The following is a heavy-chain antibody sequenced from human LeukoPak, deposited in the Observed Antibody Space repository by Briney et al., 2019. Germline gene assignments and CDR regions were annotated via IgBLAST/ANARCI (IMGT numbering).Heavy chain of an antibody. Sequence: GGSLRLSCVASGFNFNDFDINWVRQVPGKGLEWVSGINWNSVHIGCADSVKGRFTIFRDNAQKSVHLQMFSLRPEDTALYYCSTSRPDRFIDSWGQGTLVTVST. D-gene: IGHD1-14*01. CDR2: INWNSVHI. J-gene: IGHJ4*02. CDR3: STSRPDRFIDS. V-gene: IGHV3-9*01. CDR1: GFNFNDFD.